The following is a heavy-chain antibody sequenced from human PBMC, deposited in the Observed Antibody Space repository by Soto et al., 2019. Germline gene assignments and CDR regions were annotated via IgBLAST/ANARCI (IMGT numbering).Heavy chain of an antibody. Sequence: GGSLRLSCAASGFTFSSYSMNWVRQAPGKGLEWVSSISSSSSYIYYADSVKGRFTISRDNAKNSLYLQMNSLRAEDTAVYYCARDWDPIVVVPAAIAGGYYYYGMDVWGQGTTVTVSS. CDR3: ARDWDPIVVVPAAIAGGYYYYGMDV. V-gene: IGHV3-21*01. CDR1: GFTFSSYS. D-gene: IGHD2-2*01. J-gene: IGHJ6*02. CDR2: ISSSSSYI.